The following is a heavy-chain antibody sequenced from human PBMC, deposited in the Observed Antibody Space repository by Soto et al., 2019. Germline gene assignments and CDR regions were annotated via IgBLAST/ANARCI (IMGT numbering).Heavy chain of an antibody. D-gene: IGHD3-3*01. CDR2: ISSDGTNK. Sequence: QVQLVESGGAAVQPGTSLRLSCIGSGFSFTAYGMHWVRQAPGKGLEWVALISSDGTNKQYIDSVKGRFFVSRDNSMNTLYLQMDNLRGGDTAVYYCAKDQSYYGWSAVWDVWGQGTTVTVSS. V-gene: IGHV3-30*18. J-gene: IGHJ6*02. CDR1: GFSFTAYG. CDR3: AKDQSYYGWSAVWDV.